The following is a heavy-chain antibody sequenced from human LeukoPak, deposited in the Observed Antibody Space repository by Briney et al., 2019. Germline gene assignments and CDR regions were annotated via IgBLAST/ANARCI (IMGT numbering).Heavy chain of an antibody. D-gene: IGHD5-12*01. CDR3: ARSAEWLRNAFDI. J-gene: IGHJ3*02. Sequence: SETLSLSRSVSGASTSHFYWNWIRQPPGKGLEWIGYMHNSGSSKHSPSLKSRVTISIDTSKNQFSLQLTSVTAADTAIYYCARSAEWLRNAFDIWGQGTMVSVSS. CDR2: MHNSGSS. V-gene: IGHV4-59*01. CDR1: GASTSHFY.